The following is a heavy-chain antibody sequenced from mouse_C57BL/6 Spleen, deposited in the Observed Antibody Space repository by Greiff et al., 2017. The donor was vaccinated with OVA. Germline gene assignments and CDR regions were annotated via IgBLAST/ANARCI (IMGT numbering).Heavy chain of an antibody. D-gene: IGHD2-5*01. CDR1: GYTFTSYW. CDR3: ARYYSNYGGFAD. CDR2: IDPSDSYT. Sequence: QVQLQQPGAELVMPGASVKLSCKASGYTFTSYWMHWVKQRPGQGLEWIGEIDPSDSYTNYNQKFKGKSTLTVDKSSSTAYMQLSSLTSEDSAVYYCARYYSNYGGFADWGQGTLVTVSA. J-gene: IGHJ3*01. V-gene: IGHV1-69*01.